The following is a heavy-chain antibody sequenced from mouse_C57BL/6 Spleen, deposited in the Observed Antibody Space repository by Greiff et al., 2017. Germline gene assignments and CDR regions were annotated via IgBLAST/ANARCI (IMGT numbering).Heavy chain of an antibody. CDR2: IYPGDGDT. J-gene: IGHJ2*01. Sequence: VQLQQSGAELVKPGASVKISCKASGYAFSSYWMNWVKQRPGKGLEWIGQIYPGDGDTNYNGKFKGKATLTADTSSSTAYMQLSSLTSEDSAVYFGARRDGGSYVGYCDYWGQGTTLTVSS. CDR1: GYAFSSYW. V-gene: IGHV1-80*01. D-gene: IGHD1-1*02. CDR3: ARRDGGSYVGYCDY.